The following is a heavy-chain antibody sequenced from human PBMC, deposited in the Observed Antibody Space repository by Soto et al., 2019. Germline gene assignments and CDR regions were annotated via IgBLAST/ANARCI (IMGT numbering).Heavy chain of an antibody. D-gene: IGHD3-9*01. CDR3: ARDKRVLRYFDWLPTTSY. CDR2: ISAYNGNT. J-gene: IGHJ4*02. Sequence: ASVKVSCKASGYTFTSYDINWVRQAPGQGLEWMGWISAYNGNTNYAQKLQGRVTMTTDTSTSTAYMELRSLRSDDTAVYYCARDKRVLRYFDWLPTTSYWGQGTLVTVSS. V-gene: IGHV1-18*01. CDR1: GYTFTSYD.